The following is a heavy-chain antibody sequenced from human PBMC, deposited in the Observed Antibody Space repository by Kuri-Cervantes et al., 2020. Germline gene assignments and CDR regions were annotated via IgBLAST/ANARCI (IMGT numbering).Heavy chain of an antibody. CDR1: EFTFSNAW. CDR3: ARENNYGFGDWFDP. Sequence: LSLTCAASEFTFSNAWMSWVRQAPGKGLEWVASIKQDGSEKHYVDSVKGRFTISRDNAKNSLYLQMNSLRAEDTAVYYCARENNYGFGDWFDPWGQGTLVTVSS. J-gene: IGHJ5*02. CDR2: IKQDGSEK. D-gene: IGHD5-18*01. V-gene: IGHV3-7*01.